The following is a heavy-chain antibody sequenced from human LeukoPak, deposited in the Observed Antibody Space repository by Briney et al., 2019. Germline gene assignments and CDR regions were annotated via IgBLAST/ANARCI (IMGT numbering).Heavy chain of an antibody. V-gene: IGHV4-39*07. CDR3: ARRQTTTVTTAIAFDI. D-gene: IGHD4-17*01. Sequence: SETLSLTCTVSGGSMSSSGYYWGCIRQPPGKGLEWIGNIYYSGSTYYNPSLKSRVTISLDTSKNQFSLKLSSVTAADTAVYYCARRQTTTVTTAIAFDIWGQGTMVTVSS. CDR2: IYYSGST. J-gene: IGHJ3*02. CDR1: GGSMSSSGYY.